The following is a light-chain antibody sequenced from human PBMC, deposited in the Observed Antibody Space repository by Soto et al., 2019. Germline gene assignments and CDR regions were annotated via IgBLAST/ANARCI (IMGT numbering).Light chain of an antibody. Sequence: EILLTQSPGTLSLSPGERATLSCRASQSVSSTYLSWYQLKPGQAPRLLIYGASTWATGIPDRFSGSASGTDVPLTISRLEPEDFAVYYCQQYGFSFRAFGQGTKG. CDR1: QSVSSTY. V-gene: IGKV3-20*01. CDR2: GAS. CDR3: QQYGFSFRA. J-gene: IGKJ1*01.